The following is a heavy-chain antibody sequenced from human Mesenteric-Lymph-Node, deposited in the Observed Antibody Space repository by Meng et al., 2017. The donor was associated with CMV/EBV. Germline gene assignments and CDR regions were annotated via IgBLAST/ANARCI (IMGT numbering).Heavy chain of an antibody. CDR1: GYTFTSYA. D-gene: IGHD6-13*01. CDR2: INPSGGST. Sequence: ASVKVSCKASGYTFTSYAMNWVRQAPGQGLEWMGIINPSGGSTSYAQKFQGRVTMTRDTSTSTVYMELSSLRSEDTAVYYCARDLYDLKYSSSWDYWGQGTLVTVSS. J-gene: IGHJ4*02. CDR3: ARDLYDLKYSSSWDY. V-gene: IGHV1-46*01.